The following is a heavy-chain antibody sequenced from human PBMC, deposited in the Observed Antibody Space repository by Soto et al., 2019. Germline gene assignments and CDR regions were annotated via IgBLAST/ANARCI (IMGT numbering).Heavy chain of an antibody. Sequence: QVQLVQSGAEVKKPGASVKVSCKASGYTFTSYDINWVRQATGQGLAWMGWMNPNSGNTGYAQKFQGRVTMTRHTSIRTAYMELSSLISEATAVYYCARGLPLMVYAYTAVWDKGTTVTVS. J-gene: IGHJ6*03. V-gene: IGHV1-8*01. CDR3: ARGLPLMVYAYTAV. CDR1: GYTFTSYD. CDR2: MNPNSGNT. D-gene: IGHD2-8*01.